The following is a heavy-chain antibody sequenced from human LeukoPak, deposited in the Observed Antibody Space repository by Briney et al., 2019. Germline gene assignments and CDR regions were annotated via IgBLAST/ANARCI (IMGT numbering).Heavy chain of an antibody. J-gene: IGHJ4*02. Sequence: PSETLSLTCTVSGDSITSSGYYWGWIRQPPEKGLEWIGTIYYSGSTYYNPSLKSRVTISVDTSKNQFSLKLSSVTAADTAVYYCARVVNTGYSSGWGYYFDYWGQGTLVTVSS. CDR3: ARVVNTGYSSGWGYYFDY. CDR1: GDSITSSGYY. V-gene: IGHV4-39*07. CDR2: IYYSGST. D-gene: IGHD6-19*01.